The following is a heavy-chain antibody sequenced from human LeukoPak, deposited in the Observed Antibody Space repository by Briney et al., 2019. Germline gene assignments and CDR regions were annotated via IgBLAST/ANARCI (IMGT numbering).Heavy chain of an antibody. CDR3: AREIGYCSSTSCYKRAFDI. CDR2: INPSGGST. J-gene: IGHJ3*02. V-gene: IGHV1-46*01. Sequence: ASVKVSCKASGYTFTSYYMHWVRQAPGQGLEWMGIINPSGGSTSYAQKFQGRVTMTGDTSTSTVYMELSSLRSEDTAVYYCAREIGYCSSTSCYKRAFDIWGQGTMVTVSS. CDR1: GYTFTSYY. D-gene: IGHD2-2*02.